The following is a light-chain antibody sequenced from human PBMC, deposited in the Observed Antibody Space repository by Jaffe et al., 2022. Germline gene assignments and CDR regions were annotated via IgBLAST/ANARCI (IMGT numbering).Light chain of an antibody. J-gene: IGLJ2*01. CDR3: SSMTSGTTLGI. V-gene: IGLV2-14*03. CDR2: DVH. Sequence: QSALTQPASVSGSPGQSITIACTGTSSDIGAYSYVSWYQQHPGKAPKLLIYDVHNRPSGVSHRFSGSKSVNTASLTISGLQAEDEADYYCSSMTSGTTLGIFGGGTKLTVL. CDR1: SSDIGAYSY.